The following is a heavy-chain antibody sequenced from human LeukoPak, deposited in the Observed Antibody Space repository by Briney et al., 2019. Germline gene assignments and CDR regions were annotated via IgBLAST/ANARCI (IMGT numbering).Heavy chain of an antibody. CDR2: IYYSGST. CDR3: ARERQQLVHWFDP. D-gene: IGHD6-13*01. V-gene: IGHV4-39*07. J-gene: IGHJ5*02. Sequence: SETLSLTCTVSGGSISSSSYYWGWIRQPPGKGLEWIGSIYYSGSTYYNPSLKSRVTISVDTSKNQFSLKLSSVTAADTAVYYCARERQQLVHWFDPWGQGTLVTVSS. CDR1: GGSISSSSYY.